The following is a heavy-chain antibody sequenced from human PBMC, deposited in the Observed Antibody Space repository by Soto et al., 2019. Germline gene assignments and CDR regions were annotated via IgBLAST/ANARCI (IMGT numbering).Heavy chain of an antibody. V-gene: IGHV4-4*07. D-gene: IGHD4-17*01. J-gene: IGHJ6*02. CDR3: ARDSPYGNTYYSYYGMDV. CDR2: IYTSGST. Sequence: QVQLQESGPGLVKPSETLSLTCTVSGGSISSYYWIWIRQPAGKGLEWIGRIYTSGSTNYNPSLKSRVTMSVDTSKNQFSLKLSSVTAADTAVYYCARDSPYGNTYYSYYGMDVWGQGTTVTVAS. CDR1: GGSISSYY.